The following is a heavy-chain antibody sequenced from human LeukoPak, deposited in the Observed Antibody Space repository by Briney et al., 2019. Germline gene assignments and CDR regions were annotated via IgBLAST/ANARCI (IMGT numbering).Heavy chain of an antibody. CDR1: GFTFSNYA. J-gene: IGHJ4*02. CDR2: ISYGDTNK. D-gene: IGHD4-11*01. Sequence: GGSLRLSCAASGFTFSNYALHWVRQAPGKGLEWVAFISYGDTNKYYVDSVKGRFTISRDNSKNTLYLLMNSLRAEDTAVYYCANQATVTSFDSWGQGTLVTVSS. CDR3: ANQATVTSFDS. V-gene: IGHV3-30*04.